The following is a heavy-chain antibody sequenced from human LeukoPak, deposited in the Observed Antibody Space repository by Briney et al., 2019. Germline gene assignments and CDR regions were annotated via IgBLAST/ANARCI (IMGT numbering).Heavy chain of an antibody. D-gene: IGHD2-2*01. V-gene: IGHV4-38-2*02. J-gene: IGHJ3*02. Sequence: SETLSLTCAVSGYSISSGYYWGWIRQPPEKGLEWIGSIYHSGSTYYNPSLKSRVTMSVDTSKNQFPLKLSSVTAADTAVYYCAREGGYCSSTSCYEYAFDIWGQGTMVTVSS. CDR1: GYSISSGYY. CDR2: IYHSGST. CDR3: AREGGYCSSTSCYEYAFDI.